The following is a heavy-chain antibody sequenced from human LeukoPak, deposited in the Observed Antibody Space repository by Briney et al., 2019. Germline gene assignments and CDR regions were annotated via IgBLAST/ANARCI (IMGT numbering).Heavy chain of an antibody. CDR3: ARGGHDYGDYGY. D-gene: IGHD4-17*01. V-gene: IGHV4-31*11. Sequence: SQTLSLTCAVSGGSIYSGAYYWSWIRQLPGKGLEWIGYIYDSGSTFYNPSLKSRVSISIDTSKNQFSLSLRSVTAADTAVYYCARGGHDYGDYGYWGQGRLVTVPS. CDR1: GGSIYSGAYY. CDR2: IYDSGST. J-gene: IGHJ4*02.